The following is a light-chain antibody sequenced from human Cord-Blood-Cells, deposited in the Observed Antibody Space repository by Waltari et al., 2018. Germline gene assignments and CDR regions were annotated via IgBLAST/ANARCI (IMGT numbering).Light chain of an antibody. CDR3: CSYAGSSTNWV. V-gene: IGLV1-40*01. Sequence: QSVLTQPPSVSGAPGQRVTISCTGSSSNIGAGYDVHWYQQLPGTAPNLLIYGNSNRPSGVPDRFSGSKSGTSASLTISGLQAEDEADYYCCSYAGSSTNWVFGGGTKLTVL. J-gene: IGLJ3*02. CDR2: GNS. CDR1: SSNIGAGYD.